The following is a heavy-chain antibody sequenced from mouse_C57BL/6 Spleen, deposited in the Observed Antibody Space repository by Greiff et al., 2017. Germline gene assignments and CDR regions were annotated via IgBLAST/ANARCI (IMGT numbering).Heavy chain of an antibody. CDR3: ARTLYEGGFAY. CDR1: GYTFTSYG. Sequence: VQLKQSGAELARPGASVKLSCKASGYTFTSYGISWVKQRTGQGLEWIGEIYPRSGNTYYNEKFKGKATLTADKSSSTAYMELRSLTSEDSAVYFCARTLYEGGFAYWGQGTLVTVSA. CDR2: IYPRSGNT. V-gene: IGHV1-81*01. D-gene: IGHD2-3*01. J-gene: IGHJ3*01.